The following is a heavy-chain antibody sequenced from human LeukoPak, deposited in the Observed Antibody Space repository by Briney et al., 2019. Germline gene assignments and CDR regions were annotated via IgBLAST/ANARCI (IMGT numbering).Heavy chain of an antibody. CDR2: IKRKTVAGTT. Sequence: GGSLRLSCAASGFIFSNAWMNWVRQAPGKGLDWVGRIKRKTVAGTTEYAAPVKGRFTISRDDSKNTLYLEMNSLKIEDTAVYYCTRGSNSDDSSDFDHWGQGTLVTVSS. V-gene: IGHV3-15*01. CDR3: TRGSNSDDSSDFDH. J-gene: IGHJ4*02. CDR1: GFIFSNAW. D-gene: IGHD3-22*01.